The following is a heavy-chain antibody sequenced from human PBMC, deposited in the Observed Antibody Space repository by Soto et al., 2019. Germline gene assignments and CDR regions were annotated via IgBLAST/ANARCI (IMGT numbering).Heavy chain of an antibody. Sequence: ASVKVSCKASGYTFTGYYMHWVRQAPGQGLEWMGWINPNSGGTNYAQKFQGRVTMTRDTSISTAYMELSRLRSDDTAVYYCARGGGDILTGGYYYCGMDVWGQGTTVTVSS. CDR3: ARGGGDILTGGYYYCGMDV. CDR2: INPNSGGT. D-gene: IGHD3-9*01. J-gene: IGHJ6*02. V-gene: IGHV1-2*02. CDR1: GYTFTGYY.